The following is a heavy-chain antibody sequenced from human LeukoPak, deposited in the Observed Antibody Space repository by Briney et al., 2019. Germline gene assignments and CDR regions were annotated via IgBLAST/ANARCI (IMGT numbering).Heavy chain of an antibody. CDR3: ARVWYYGMDV. D-gene: IGHD3-10*01. J-gene: IGHJ6*04. CDR2: IYHSGST. CDR1: GGSISSSNW. V-gene: IGHV4-4*02. Sequence: SGTLSLTCAVSGGSISSSNWWSWVRPPPGKGLVWIGEIYHSGSTNYNPFLKSRVTKSVDKSKNQFSLKLSSVTAADTAVYYCARVWYYGMDVWGKGTTVTVSS.